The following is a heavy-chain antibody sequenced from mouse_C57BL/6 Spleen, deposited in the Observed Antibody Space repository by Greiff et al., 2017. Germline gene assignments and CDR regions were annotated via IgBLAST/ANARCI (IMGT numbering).Heavy chain of an antibody. Sequence: EVMLVESGGGLVQPGGSLSLSCAASGFTFTDYYMSWVRQPPGKALEWLGFIRNKANGYTTEYSASVKGRFTISRDNSQSILYLQMNALGAEDSATYNCARYMTGTRDFDYWGQGTTLTVSS. CDR2: IRNKANGYTT. J-gene: IGHJ2*01. CDR3: ARYMTGTRDFDY. V-gene: IGHV7-3*01. D-gene: IGHD4-1*01. CDR1: GFTFTDYY.